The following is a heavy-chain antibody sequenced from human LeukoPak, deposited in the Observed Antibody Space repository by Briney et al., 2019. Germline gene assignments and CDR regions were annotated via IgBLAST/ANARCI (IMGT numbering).Heavy chain of an antibody. D-gene: IGHD2-2*01. CDR3: ARGGIGYCTSSSCYFDS. CDR2: IYYRSKWYN. V-gene: IGHV6-1*01. Sequence: SQTLSLTCAISGDSVSTNSAAWNWIRQSPSRGLEWLGRIYYRSKWYNDYAVSVRSRITINPDTSKNHFSLQLNSVTPEDTAVYYCARGGIGYCTSSSCYFDSWGQGTLVTVSS. CDR1: GDSVSTNSAA. J-gene: IGHJ4*02.